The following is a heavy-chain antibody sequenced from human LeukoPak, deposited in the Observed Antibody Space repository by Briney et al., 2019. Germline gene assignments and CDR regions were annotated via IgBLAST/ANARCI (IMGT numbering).Heavy chain of an antibody. CDR2: IYYSGST. V-gene: IGHV4-30-4*01. Sequence: PSETLSLTCTVSGGSISSYYWSWIRQPPGKGLEWIGYIYYSGSTYYNPSLKSRVTISADTSKNQFSLKLSSVTAADTAVYYCARDYYDSSGYYYPFGYWGQGTLVTVSS. CDR1: GGSISSYY. D-gene: IGHD3-22*01. CDR3: ARDYYDSSGYYYPFGY. J-gene: IGHJ4*02.